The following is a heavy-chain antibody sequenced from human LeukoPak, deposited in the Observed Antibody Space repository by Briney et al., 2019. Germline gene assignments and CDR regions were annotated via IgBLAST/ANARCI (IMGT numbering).Heavy chain of an antibody. D-gene: IGHD4-17*01. CDR1: GGSISSSSYY. J-gene: IGHJ3*02. Sequence: SETLSLTCTVSGGSISSSSYYWGWIRQPPGKGLEWIGSIYYSGSTYYNPSLKSRVTISVDTSKNQFSLKLSSVTAADTAVYYCATGIYGDYVVGAFDIWGQGTVVTVSS. V-gene: IGHV4-39*07. CDR2: IYYSGST. CDR3: ATGIYGDYVVGAFDI.